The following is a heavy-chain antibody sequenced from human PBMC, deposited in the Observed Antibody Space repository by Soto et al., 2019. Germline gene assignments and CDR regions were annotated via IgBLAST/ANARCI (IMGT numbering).Heavy chain of an antibody. CDR3: ARERPERVPASIDEDHYYYYMDV. Sequence: PSETLSLTCTVSGGSISSYYWSWIWQPPGKGLEWIGYIYYSGSTNYNPSLKSRVTISVDTSKNQFSLNLSSVTAADTAVYYCARERPERVPASIDEDHYYYYMDVWGKGTTVTVSS. CDR1: GGSISSYY. V-gene: IGHV4-59*01. D-gene: IGHD2-2*02. J-gene: IGHJ6*03. CDR2: IYYSGST.